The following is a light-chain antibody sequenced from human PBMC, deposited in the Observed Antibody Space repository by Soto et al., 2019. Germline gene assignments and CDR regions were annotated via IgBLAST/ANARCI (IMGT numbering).Light chain of an antibody. CDR1: SSDVGGYNY. CDR3: SSYAGSRSLV. J-gene: IGLJ3*02. Sequence: QSALTQPPSASGSPGQSVTISCTGASSDVGGYNYVSWYQQHSGKAPKLIIYEVNKRPSGVPDRLSGSKSANTASLTVSGLQVEDEADYYCSSYAGSRSLVFGGGTKLTVL. V-gene: IGLV2-8*01. CDR2: EVN.